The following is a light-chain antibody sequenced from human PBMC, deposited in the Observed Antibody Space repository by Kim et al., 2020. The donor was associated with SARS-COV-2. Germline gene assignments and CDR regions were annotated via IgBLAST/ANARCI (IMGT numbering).Light chain of an antibody. CDR3: QSFDNGLSGVI. CDR2: AKT. Sequence: HRVTISSAGSPSNIGAGYDVHWYQQLPGAAPKLLTHAKTNRPSGVPDRFSGSQSGTSASLAITGLQADDEADYYCQSFDNGLSGVIFGGGTQLTVL. J-gene: IGLJ2*01. V-gene: IGLV1-40*01. CDR1: PSNIGAGYD.